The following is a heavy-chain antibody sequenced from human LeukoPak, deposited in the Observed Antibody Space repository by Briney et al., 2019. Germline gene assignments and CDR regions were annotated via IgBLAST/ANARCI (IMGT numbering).Heavy chain of an antibody. Sequence: SETLSLTCTVSGGSISTYYWSWIRQPPGKGLEWIGYIYTSGDTKYNPSLKSRVTISGDTSMNQFSLRLSSVTAADTAFYYCARHAPSGTPTNFDYWGQGTLVTVSS. CDR3: ARHAPSGTPTNFDY. J-gene: IGHJ4*02. CDR2: IYTSGDT. V-gene: IGHV4-4*09. CDR1: GGSISTYY. D-gene: IGHD1-1*01.